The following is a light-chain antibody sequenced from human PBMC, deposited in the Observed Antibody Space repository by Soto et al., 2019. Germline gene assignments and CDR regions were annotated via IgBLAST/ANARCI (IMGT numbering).Light chain of an antibody. CDR1: SSNIGFNY. J-gene: IGLJ3*02. CDR3: CSHAGSGTLV. CDR2: SNN. Sequence: QSVLTQPPSASGTPGQRVTISCSGSSSNIGFNYVYWYQQLPGTAPKLLIYSNNQRPSGVPDRFSGSKSGTSASLAISGLRSEDEADYYCCSHAGSGTLVFGGGTKLTVL. V-gene: IGLV1-47*01.